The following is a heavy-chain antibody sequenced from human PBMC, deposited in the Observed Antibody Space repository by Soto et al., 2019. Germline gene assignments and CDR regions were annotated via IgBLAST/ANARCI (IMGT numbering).Heavy chain of an antibody. CDR2: ISYDGTNK. V-gene: IGHV3-30*18. Sequence: QVQLVESGGGVIQPGRSLRLSCAASGFTFSSYALHWVRQAPGKGLEWVAVISYDGTNKYYADSVKGRLNIFRDNSKNTLYMQMNSLRAEDTAVYYCAKDLGYCSYGRCRWGRDVWGQGTTVTVSS. J-gene: IGHJ6*02. D-gene: IGHD2-15*01. CDR3: AKDLGYCSYGRCRWGRDV. CDR1: GFTFSSYA.